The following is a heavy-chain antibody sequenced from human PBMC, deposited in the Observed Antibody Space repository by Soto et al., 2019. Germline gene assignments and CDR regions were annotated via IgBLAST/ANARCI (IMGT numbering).Heavy chain of an antibody. CDR2: TYYKSKWNN. Sequence: SQTLSLPCAFAGGIVSSNSAAWNWIRQSPSRGLEWLGRTYYKSKWNNDYALSVKSRITINPDTSKNQFSLHLYSVTHEDTAVYYCTGIIGFRGTDVWGQGTPVTASS. V-gene: IGHV6-1*01. CDR1: GGIVSSNSAA. CDR3: TGIIGFRGTDV. D-gene: IGHD2-15*01. J-gene: IGHJ6*02.